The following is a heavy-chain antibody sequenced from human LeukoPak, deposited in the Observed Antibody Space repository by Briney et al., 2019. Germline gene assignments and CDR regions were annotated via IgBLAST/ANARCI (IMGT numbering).Heavy chain of an antibody. D-gene: IGHD3-3*01. J-gene: IGHJ4*02. Sequence: GGSLRLSCAASGFTFDDYGMSWVRQPPGKGLEWVSVINWNGGSTGYAHSVKGRFTISRDNAKNSLYLQMNSLRAEDTAVYYCARGLRFLEWLSSYFDYWGQGTLVTVSS. CDR1: GFTFDDYG. V-gene: IGHV3-20*04. CDR3: ARGLRFLEWLSSYFDY. CDR2: INWNGGST.